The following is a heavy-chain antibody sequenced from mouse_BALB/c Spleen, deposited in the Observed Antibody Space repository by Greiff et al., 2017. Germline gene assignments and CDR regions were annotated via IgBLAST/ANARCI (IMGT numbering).Heavy chain of an antibody. J-gene: IGHJ2*01. CDR1: GYTFTSYW. Sequence: VQLQQSGAELAKPGASVKMSCKASGYTFTSYWMHWVKQRHGQGLEWIGYINPSTGYTEYNQKFKDKATLTADKSSSTAYMQLSSLTSEDSAVYYCARYYGSSYVDYWGQGTTLTVSA. V-gene: IGHV1-7*01. D-gene: IGHD1-1*01. CDR3: ARYYGSSYVDY. CDR2: INPSTGYT.